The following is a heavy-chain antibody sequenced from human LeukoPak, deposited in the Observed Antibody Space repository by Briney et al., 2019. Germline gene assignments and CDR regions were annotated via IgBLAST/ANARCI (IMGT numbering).Heavy chain of an antibody. CDR2: IKQDGSEK. J-gene: IGHJ6*02. CDR1: GFTFSSYW. CDR3: ARDGVYAAGYYYYYGMDV. Sequence: GGSLRLSCAASGFTFSSYWMSWVRQAPGKGLEWVANIKQDGSEKYYVDSVKGRFTISRDNAKNSLYLQMNSLRAEDTAVYYCARDGVYAAGYYYYYGMDVWGQGTTVTVSS. V-gene: IGHV3-7*01. D-gene: IGHD6-13*01.